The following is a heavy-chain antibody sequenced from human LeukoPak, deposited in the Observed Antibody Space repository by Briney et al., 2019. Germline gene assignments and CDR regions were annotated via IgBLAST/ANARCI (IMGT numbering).Heavy chain of an antibody. CDR3: ARGPSSYFYMDV. V-gene: IGHV3-64*02. Sequence: GSLRLSCAGSGFTFSDYTMHWVRQGPGKGLEYVSAITANARSKYHADSVRGRFTISRDNSKDTLYLQMGGLRPEDTAVYYCARGPSSYFYMDVWGKGTTVTISS. J-gene: IGHJ6*03. CDR1: GFTFSDYT. CDR2: ITANARSK.